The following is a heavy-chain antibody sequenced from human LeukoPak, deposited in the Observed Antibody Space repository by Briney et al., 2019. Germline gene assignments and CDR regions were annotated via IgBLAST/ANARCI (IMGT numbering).Heavy chain of an antibody. Sequence: ASVKVSCKASGYTFTGYYVHWVRQAPGQGLEWMGWINPNSGGTNYAQKFQGRVTMTRDTSISTAYMELSRLRSDDTAVYYCARWHDYDILTGYYSQGLDYWGQGTLVTVSS. CDR2: INPNSGGT. D-gene: IGHD3-9*01. J-gene: IGHJ4*02. V-gene: IGHV1-2*02. CDR3: ARWHDYDILTGYYSQGLDY. CDR1: GYTFTGYY.